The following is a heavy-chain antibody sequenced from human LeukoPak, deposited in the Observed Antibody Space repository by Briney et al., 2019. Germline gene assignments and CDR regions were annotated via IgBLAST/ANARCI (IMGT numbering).Heavy chain of an antibody. CDR1: GGTFSSYA. CDR3: ARGFAAVAYYYYYGMDV. Sequence: SVKVSCKASGGTFSSYAISWVRQAPGQGLEWMGGIIPIFGTANYAQKFQGRVTITADESTSTAYMELSSLRSEDTAMYYCARGFAAVAYYYYYGMDVWGQGTTVTVSS. D-gene: IGHD6-19*01. CDR2: IIPIFGTA. V-gene: IGHV1-69*13. J-gene: IGHJ6*02.